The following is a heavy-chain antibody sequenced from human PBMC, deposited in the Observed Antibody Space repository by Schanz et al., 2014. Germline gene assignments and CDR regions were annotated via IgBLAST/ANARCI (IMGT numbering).Heavy chain of an antibody. CDR2: VSSYDTTV. CDR3: ARPGITTYRVVYGLAV. J-gene: IGHJ6*02. CDR1: GFTFADYY. Sequence: QVQLLESGGGLFKPGGSLRLSCAGSGFTFADYYMTWIRQAPGKGLELISYVSSYDTTVYYAASVKVRFTIARDNAKNVVYLQMSRPTVEATEVNYGARPGITTYRVVYGLAVWAPGTTVTVS. V-gene: IGHV3-11*01. D-gene: IGHD2-2*01.